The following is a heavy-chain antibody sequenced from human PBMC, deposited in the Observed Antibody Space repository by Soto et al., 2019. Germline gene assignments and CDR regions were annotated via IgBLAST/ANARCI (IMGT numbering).Heavy chain of an antibody. CDR3: VRGRGGD. J-gene: IGHJ4*02. D-gene: IGHD3-10*01. CDR2: ISNSGTYT. V-gene: IGHV3-11*06. CDR1: GVTFSDYY. Sequence: QAQLVESGGGLVQPGGSLRLSCAASGVTFSDYYMSWIRQAPGKGLEWISYISNSGTYTNYAASVKGRFTISRDNAKNSLYLRMNGLRAEETAVYYCVRGRGGDWGQGTLVTVSS.